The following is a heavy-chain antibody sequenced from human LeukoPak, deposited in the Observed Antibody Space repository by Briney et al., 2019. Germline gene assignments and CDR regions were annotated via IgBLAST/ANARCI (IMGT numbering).Heavy chain of an antibody. CDR1: GGSFSGYY. V-gene: IGHV4-34*01. D-gene: IGHD6-13*01. CDR2: IKHSGST. J-gene: IGHJ4*02. CDR3: ARVPSGAPYSSSWYRGMVDY. Sequence: PSETLSLTCAVYGGSFSGYYWSWIRQPPGKGLEWIGEIKHSGSTNYNPSLKSRVTISVDTSKNQFCLKLSSVTAADTAVYYCARVPSGAPYSSSWYRGMVDYWGQGTLVTVSS.